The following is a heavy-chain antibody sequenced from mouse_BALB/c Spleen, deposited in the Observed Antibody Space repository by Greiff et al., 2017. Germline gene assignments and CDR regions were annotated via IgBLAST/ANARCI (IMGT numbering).Heavy chain of an antibody. D-gene: IGHD2-2*01. V-gene: IGHV3-2*02. CDR2: ISYSGST. J-gene: IGHJ3*01. CDR3: ARLGGYDY. Sequence: DVQLQESGPGLVKPSQSLSLTCTVTGYSITSDYAWNWIRQFPGNKLEWMGYISYSGSTSYNPSLKSRISITRDTSKNQFFLQLNSVTTEDTATYYCARLGGYDYWGQGTLVTVSA. CDR1: GYSITSDYA.